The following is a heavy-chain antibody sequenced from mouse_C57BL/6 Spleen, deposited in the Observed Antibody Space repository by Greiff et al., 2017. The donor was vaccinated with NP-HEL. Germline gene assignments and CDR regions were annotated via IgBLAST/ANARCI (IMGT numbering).Heavy chain of an antibody. J-gene: IGHJ1*03. CDR3: TRGGYFLHWYFDV. D-gene: IGHD2-3*01. Sequence: QVQLQQSGAELVRPGASVTLSCKASGYTFTDYEMHWVKQTPVHGLEWIGAIDPETGGTAYNQKFKGKAILTADKSSSTAYMELRSLTSEDSAVYYCTRGGYFLHWYFDVWGTGTTVTVSS. V-gene: IGHV1-15*01. CDR1: GYTFTDYE. CDR2: IDPETGGT.